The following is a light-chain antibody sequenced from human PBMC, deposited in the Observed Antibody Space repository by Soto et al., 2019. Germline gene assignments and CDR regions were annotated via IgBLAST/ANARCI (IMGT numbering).Light chain of an antibody. CDR3: CSYAGTYTPSWV. CDR1: SSDVGGYNY. Sequence: QSALTQPRSVSGSPGQSVTISCTGTSSDVGGYNYVSWYQQFPGKAPKLIIYDVNKRPSGVPDRFSASKSGDTASLTISGLQAEDEADYFCCSYAGTYTPSWVFGTGTQLTVL. V-gene: IGLV2-11*01. CDR2: DVN. J-gene: IGLJ1*01.